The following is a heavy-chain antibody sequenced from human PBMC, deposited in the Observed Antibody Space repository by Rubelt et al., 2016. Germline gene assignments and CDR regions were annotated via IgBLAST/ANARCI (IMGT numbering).Heavy chain of an antibody. D-gene: IGHD3-22*01. V-gene: IGHV4-39*01. CDR2: ST. CDR3: ARHYYDSSGRDYFDY. Sequence: STYYNPSLKSRITISVDTSKNQFSLKLSSVTAADTAVYYRARHYYDSSGRDYFDYWGQGTLVTVSS. J-gene: IGHJ4*02.